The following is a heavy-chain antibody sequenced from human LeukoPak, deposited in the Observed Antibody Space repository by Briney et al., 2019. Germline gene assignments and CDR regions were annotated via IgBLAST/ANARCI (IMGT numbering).Heavy chain of an antibody. J-gene: IGHJ4*02. CDR2: IYYSGST. Sequence: SETLSLTCAVYGGSFSGYYWSWIRQPPGKGLGWIGYIYYSGSTNYNPSLKSRVTISVDTSKSQFSLKLSSVTAADTAVYYCARGRGSGWYEGSKRASRFDYWGQGTLVTVSS. V-gene: IGHV4-59*12. CDR1: GGSFSGYY. D-gene: IGHD6-19*01. CDR3: ARGRGSGWYEGSKRASRFDY.